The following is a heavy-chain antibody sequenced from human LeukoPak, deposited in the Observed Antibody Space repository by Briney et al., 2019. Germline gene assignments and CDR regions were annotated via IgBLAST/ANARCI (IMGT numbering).Heavy chain of an antibody. CDR1: GGSFSGYY. V-gene: IGHV4-34*01. D-gene: IGHD1-20*01. Sequence: SETLSLTCAVYGGSFSGYYWSWIRQPPGKGLEWIGEINHSGSTYYNPSLKSRVTISVDTSKNQFSLKLSSVTAADTAVYYCARHITRLRPFDYWGQGTLVTVSS. CDR3: ARHITRLRPFDY. J-gene: IGHJ4*02. CDR2: INHSGST.